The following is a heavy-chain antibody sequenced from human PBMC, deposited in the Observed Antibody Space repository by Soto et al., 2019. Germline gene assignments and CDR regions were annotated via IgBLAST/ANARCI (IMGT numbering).Heavy chain of an antibody. CDR2: IYPGDSDT. J-gene: IGHJ4*01. V-gene: IGHV5-51*01. D-gene: IGHD5-18*01. Sequence: GESLKISCKGSGYSFTSYWIGWVRQMPGKGLEWMGIIYPGDSDTRYSPSFQGQVTISADKSIRSAFLQWSSLEASDTAMYYCALLPKNGYSYGYVFFDYWGQGTLVTVSS. CDR1: GYSFTSYW. CDR3: ALLPKNGYSYGYVFFDY.